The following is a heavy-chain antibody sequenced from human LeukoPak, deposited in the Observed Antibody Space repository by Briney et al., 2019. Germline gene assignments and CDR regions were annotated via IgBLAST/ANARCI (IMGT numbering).Heavy chain of an antibody. CDR1: GFTVSSNY. V-gene: IGHV3-66*01. CDR2: IYSGGST. CDR3: ARDTAMYFDY. D-gene: IGHD5-18*01. Sequence: PGGSLRLSCTVSGFTVSSNYMSWVRQAPGKGLEWVSVIYSGGSTYYADSVKGRFTISRDNSKNTLYLQMNSLRAEDTAVYYCARDTAMYFDYWGQGTLVTVSS. J-gene: IGHJ4*02.